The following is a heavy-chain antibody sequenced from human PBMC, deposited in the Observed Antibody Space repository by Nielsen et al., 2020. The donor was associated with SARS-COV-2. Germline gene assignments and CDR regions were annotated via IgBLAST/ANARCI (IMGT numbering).Heavy chain of an antibody. CDR2: ISWNSGSI. V-gene: IGHV3-9*01. D-gene: IGHD5-24*01. CDR3: AKVEGGMDV. CDR1: GFTFEDYA. Sequence: GGSLRLSCAASGFTFEDYAMHWFRQAPGKGLEWVSGISWNSGSIGYADSVKGRFTISRDNAKNSLYLQMNSLRAEDTALYYCAKVEGGMDVWGQGTTVTVSS. J-gene: IGHJ6*02.